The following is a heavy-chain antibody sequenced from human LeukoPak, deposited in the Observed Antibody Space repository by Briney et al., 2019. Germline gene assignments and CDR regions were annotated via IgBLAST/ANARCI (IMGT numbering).Heavy chain of an antibody. CDR3: ARRGLYCGGDCYFAH. CDR2: IYYSGST. V-gene: IGHV4-39*01. CDR1: GGSISSTNW. D-gene: IGHD2-21*02. J-gene: IGHJ5*02. Sequence: SETLSLTCGVSGGSISSTNWWSWVRQPPGKGLEWIGTIYYSGSTYYNPSLKSRVTISVDTSENQFSLKLSSVTAADTAVYYCARRGLYCGGDCYFAHWGQGTLVSVSS.